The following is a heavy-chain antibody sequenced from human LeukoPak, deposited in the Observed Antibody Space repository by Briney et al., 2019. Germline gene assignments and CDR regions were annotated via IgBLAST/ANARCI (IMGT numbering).Heavy chain of an antibody. Sequence: PGGSLILSCAASGFTFSSYGTHGVRQAPGKGREWVAFIRYDGSNKYYADSVKGRFTISRHNSKNILYLQMNSLRADDTAVYYCASTDRATGTTWGLDYWGQGTLVTVSS. D-gene: IGHD1-1*01. CDR2: IRYDGSNK. J-gene: IGHJ4*02. CDR1: GFTFSSYG. V-gene: IGHV3-30*02. CDR3: ASTDRATGTTWGLDY.